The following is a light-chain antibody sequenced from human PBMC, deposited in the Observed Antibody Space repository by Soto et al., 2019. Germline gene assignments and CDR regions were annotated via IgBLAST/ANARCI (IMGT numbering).Light chain of an antibody. CDR2: DVS. J-gene: IGLJ1*01. Sequence: QSVLTQPASVSGSSGQSITISCTGTSSDVGGYNYVSWYQQDPGKAPKLMSYDVSNRPSGVSNRFSGSKSGNTASLTISGLQAEDEADYYCSSYTRSSTRVFGTGTKLTVL. CDR3: SSYTRSSTRV. CDR1: SSDVGGYNY. V-gene: IGLV2-14*01.